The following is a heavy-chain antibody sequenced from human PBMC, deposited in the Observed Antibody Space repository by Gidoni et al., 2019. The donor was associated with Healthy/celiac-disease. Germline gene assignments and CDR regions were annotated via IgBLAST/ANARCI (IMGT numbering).Heavy chain of an antibody. CDR1: GGSISSYY. D-gene: IGHD2-2*01. CDR3: ARGQTQPGGGGMDV. Sequence: QVQLQESGPGLVKPSETLSLTCTVSGGSISSYYWSWIRQPPGKGLEWIGYIYYSGSTNYNPSLKSRVTISVDTSKNQFSLKLSSVTAADTAVYYCARGQTQPGGGGMDVWGQGTTVTVSS. CDR2: IYYSGST. J-gene: IGHJ6*02. V-gene: IGHV4-59*01.